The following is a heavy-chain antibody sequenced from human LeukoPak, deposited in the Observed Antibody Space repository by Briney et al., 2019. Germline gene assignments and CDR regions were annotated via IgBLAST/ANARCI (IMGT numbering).Heavy chain of an antibody. V-gene: IGHV3-7*01. CDR3: ARGSGWYDYFDY. CDR2: IKQDGSEE. D-gene: IGHD6-19*01. CDR1: GGSISSYY. Sequence: PSETLSLTCTVSGGSISSYYWSWIRQPPGKGLEWVANIKQDGSEEYYVDSVKGRFTISRDNAKNSLYLQMNSLGAEDTAVYYCARGSGWYDYFDYWGQGTLVTVSS. J-gene: IGHJ4*02.